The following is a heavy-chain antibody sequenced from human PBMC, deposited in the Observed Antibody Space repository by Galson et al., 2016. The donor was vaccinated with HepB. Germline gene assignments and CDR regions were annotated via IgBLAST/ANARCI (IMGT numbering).Heavy chain of an antibody. Sequence: AVYGGSFSXXYLSWIRXSPGXXLEWIGEIXXSGSTTYNPSLKSRVTISVDTSKNQLSLTLSSVTAADTAVYYCATWTSGYDLVAPFDYWGQGPLVPVPS. V-gene: IGHV4-34*01. CDR2: IXXSGST. J-gene: IGHJ4*02. CDR3: ATWTSGYDLVAPFDY. CDR1: GGSFSXXY. D-gene: IGHD5-12*01.